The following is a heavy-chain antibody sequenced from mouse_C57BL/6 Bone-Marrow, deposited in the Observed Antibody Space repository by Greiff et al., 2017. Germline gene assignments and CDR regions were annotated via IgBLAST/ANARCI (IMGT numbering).Heavy chain of an antibody. D-gene: IGHD1-1*01. CDR3: VRALLYYGSSSFAY. J-gene: IGHJ3*01. Sequence: GGGLVQPKGSLKLSCAASGFTLNTYAMHWVRQAPGKGLEWVARIRSKSSNYATYYADSVKDRFTISRDDSQSMLYLQMNNLKTEDTAMYYCVRALLYYGSSSFAYWGQGTLVTVSA. CDR1: GFTLNTYA. CDR2: IRSKSSNYAT. V-gene: IGHV10-3*01.